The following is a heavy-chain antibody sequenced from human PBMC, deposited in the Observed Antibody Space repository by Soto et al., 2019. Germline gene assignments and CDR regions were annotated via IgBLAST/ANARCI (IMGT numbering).Heavy chain of an antibody. CDR2: ISGSGGST. V-gene: IGHV3-23*01. Sequence: GGSLRLSCAASEFTFSSYAMSWVRQAPGKGLEWVSGISGSGGSTYYADSVKGRFSISRDNSKNTLYLQMNSLRAEDTAVYYCAKYLEGSYRDYYFDYWGQGTLVTVSS. CDR1: EFTFSSYA. J-gene: IGHJ4*02. D-gene: IGHD3-16*02. CDR3: AKYLEGSYRDYYFDY.